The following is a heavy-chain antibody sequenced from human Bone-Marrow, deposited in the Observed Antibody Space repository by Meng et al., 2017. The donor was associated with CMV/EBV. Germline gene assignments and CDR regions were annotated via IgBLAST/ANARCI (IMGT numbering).Heavy chain of an antibody. J-gene: IGHJ6*02. Sequence: ASVKVSCKASGYTFTSYDINWVRQATGQGLEWMGWMNPNSGNTGYAQKFQGRVTMTRNTSISTAYMELSSLRSEDTAVYYCARDLNDVVVPAAILGRYYYYGMDVWGQGTTVTVSS. V-gene: IGHV1-8*01. CDR1: GYTFTSYD. CDR3: ARDLNDVVVPAAILGRYYYYGMDV. CDR2: MNPNSGNT. D-gene: IGHD2-2*02.